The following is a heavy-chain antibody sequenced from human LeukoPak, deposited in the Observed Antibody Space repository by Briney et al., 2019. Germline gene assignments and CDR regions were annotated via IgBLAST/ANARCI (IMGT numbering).Heavy chain of an antibody. CDR1: GGSFSGYY. J-gene: IGHJ4*02. CDR3: ARDGVVTMELDS. Sequence: SETLSLTCAVYGGSFSGYYWSWTRQPSGKGLEWIGRIYPSGNTNYNPSLKSRLTVSLDTSKNQFSLNLKSVTAADTAMYYCARDGVVTMELDSWGQGTLVTVSS. CDR2: IYPSGNT. D-gene: IGHD3-3*01. V-gene: IGHV4-4*07.